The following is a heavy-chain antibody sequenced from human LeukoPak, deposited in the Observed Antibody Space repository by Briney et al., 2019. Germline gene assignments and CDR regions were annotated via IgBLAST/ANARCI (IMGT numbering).Heavy chain of an antibody. D-gene: IGHD2-2*01. V-gene: IGHV3-48*01. Sequence: GGSLRLSCAASGFTFSSYSMNWVRQAPGKGLEWVSYISSSSSTIYYADSVKGRFTISRDNSKNTLYLQMNSLRAKDTAVYYCAKDKTTIGYCSSTSCFSMTDYWGQGTLVTVSS. CDR2: ISSSSSTI. CDR1: GFTFSSYS. J-gene: IGHJ4*02. CDR3: AKDKTTIGYCSSTSCFSMTDY.